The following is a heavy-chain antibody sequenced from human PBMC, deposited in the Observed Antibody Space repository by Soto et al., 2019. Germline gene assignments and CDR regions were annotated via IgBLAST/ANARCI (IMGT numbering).Heavy chain of an antibody. Sequence: QVQLVQSGAEVKKPGASVQISCKASGYTFTIYTMNWVRQAPAQRLEGMGWINPNNGNTKSSQKFQDRVIITRDTSASTAYMDRSSLRSGDTDVYGCARGMASGQVDPCGQGTLVTVSS. CDR3: ARGMASGQVDP. D-gene: IGHD2-8*01. V-gene: IGHV1-3*01. CDR2: INPNNGNT. CDR1: GYTFTIYT. J-gene: IGHJ5*02.